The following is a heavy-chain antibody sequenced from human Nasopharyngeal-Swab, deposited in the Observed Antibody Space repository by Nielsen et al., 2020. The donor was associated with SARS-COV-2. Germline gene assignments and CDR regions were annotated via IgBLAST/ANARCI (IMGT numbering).Heavy chain of an antibody. J-gene: IGHJ3*02. V-gene: IGHV3-30*02. Sequence: GESMKISCAASGFTFSTYARHWVRQAPGKGLERVTFIWYDGSNKEDADAVKGRFTISRDNSKNTVFLQMNSLRVEDTAVYYCATDAPGSGFALDTWGQGTMVTVLS. CDR1: GFTFSTYA. D-gene: IGHD3-22*01. CDR2: IWYDGSNK. CDR3: ATDAPGSGFALDT.